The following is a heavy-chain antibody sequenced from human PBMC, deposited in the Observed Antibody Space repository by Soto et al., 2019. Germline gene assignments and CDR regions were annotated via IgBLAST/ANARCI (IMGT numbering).Heavy chain of an antibody. J-gene: IGHJ6*02. CDR1: GYTFTSYY. CDR2: INPSGGST. D-gene: IGHD5-18*01. CDR3: ARDYVDTAMVGDGMDV. Sequence: EASVKVSCKASGYTFTSYYMHWVRQAPGQGLEWMGIINPSGGSTSYAQKFQGRVTMTRDTSTSTVYMELSSLRSEDTAVYYCARDYVDTAMVGDGMDVWGQGTTVTVSS. V-gene: IGHV1-46*01.